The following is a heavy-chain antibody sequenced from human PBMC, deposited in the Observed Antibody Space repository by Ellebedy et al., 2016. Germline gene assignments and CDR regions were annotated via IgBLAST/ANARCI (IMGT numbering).Heavy chain of an antibody. J-gene: IGHJ5*02. D-gene: IGHD3/OR15-3a*01. Sequence: GGSLRLSCAASGFNFSSCDMHWVRQAPGRGLEWVALINSDGNEKHDADSVKGRFNITRDDSRETVFLQMKRLRVEDTALYYCATDCAGDEGQPLGRWGQGTLVTVSS. CDR3: ATDCAGDEGQPLGR. CDR1: GFNFSSCD. V-gene: IGHV3-33*03. CDR2: INSDGNEK.